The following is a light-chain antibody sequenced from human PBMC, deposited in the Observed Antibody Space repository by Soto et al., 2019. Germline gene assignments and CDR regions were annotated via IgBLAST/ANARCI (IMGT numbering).Light chain of an antibody. Sequence: EIVLTQSPATLSLSPGERATLSCRASQSVSSYLAWYQQKPGQAPRLLIYDASSRATGIPARFSGSGSGTDFTLTISILEPEHFAVYYCQQRSNWLTFGGGTKVEI. V-gene: IGKV3-11*01. CDR1: QSVSSY. CDR3: QQRSNWLT. CDR2: DAS. J-gene: IGKJ4*01.